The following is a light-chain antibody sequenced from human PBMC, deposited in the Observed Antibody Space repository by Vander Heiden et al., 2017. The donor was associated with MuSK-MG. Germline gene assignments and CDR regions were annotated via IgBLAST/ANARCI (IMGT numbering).Light chain of an antibody. Sequence: EIVLTQSPGTLPLSPGERATLSCRASQSVSSNYLAWHQQKPGQAPRLLIYGASTKATGIPDRFVGSGSGTDFTLTISRLEPEDFAVYYCQQYGSSPPITFGGGTKVEIK. J-gene: IGKJ4*01. CDR2: GAS. CDR3: QQYGSSPPIT. V-gene: IGKV3-20*01. CDR1: QSVSSNY.